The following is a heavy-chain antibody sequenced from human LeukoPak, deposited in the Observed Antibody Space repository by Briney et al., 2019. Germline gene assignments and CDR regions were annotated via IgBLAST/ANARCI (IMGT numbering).Heavy chain of an antibody. CDR2: INWNGGST. CDR1: GFTFSTYW. Sequence: GGSLRLSCAASGFTFSTYWMTWVRQAPGKGLEWVSGINWNGGSTGYADSVKGRFTISRDNAKNSLYLQMNSLRAEDTALYYCARDPLYCSSTSCHDYWGQGTLVTVSS. J-gene: IGHJ4*02. D-gene: IGHD2-2*01. V-gene: IGHV3-20*04. CDR3: ARDPLYCSSTSCHDY.